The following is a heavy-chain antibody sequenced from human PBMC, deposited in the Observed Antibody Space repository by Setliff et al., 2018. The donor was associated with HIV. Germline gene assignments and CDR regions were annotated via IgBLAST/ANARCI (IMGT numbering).Heavy chain of an antibody. J-gene: IGHJ6*03. CDR1: GYTSNNYG. CDR3: ARGAWYTSGWYSSRYMDV. V-gene: IGHV1-18*01. CDR2: ISTYNGNT. D-gene: IGHD6-19*01. Sequence: ASVKVSCKASGYTSNNYGISWVRQAPGQGLEWMGWISTYNGNTNYAQKFQGRVTLTTDTSTNTAYMELRGLKSDDTAMYYCARGAWYTSGWYSSRYMDVWGKGTTVTVSS.